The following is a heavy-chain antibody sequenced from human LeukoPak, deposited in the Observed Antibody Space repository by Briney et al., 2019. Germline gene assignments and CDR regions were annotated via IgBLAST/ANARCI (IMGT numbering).Heavy chain of an antibody. CDR1: GYSISSGYY. Sequence: SETLSLTCTVSGYSISSGYYWGWIRQPPGKGLEWIGSIYHGGSTYYNPSLKSRVTISVDTSKNQFSLKLSSVTAADTAVYYCARLTTTVTPDYWGQGTLVTVSS. CDR2: IYHGGST. CDR3: ARLTTTVTPDY. D-gene: IGHD4-11*01. V-gene: IGHV4-38-2*02. J-gene: IGHJ4*02.